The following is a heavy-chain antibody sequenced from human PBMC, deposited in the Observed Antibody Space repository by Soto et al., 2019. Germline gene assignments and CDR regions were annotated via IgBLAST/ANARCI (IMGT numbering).Heavy chain of an antibody. CDR1: GESISSSSYY. Sequence: SETLSLTCIVSGESISSSSYYWGWIRQPPGKGLEWIGSIYYSGRTYYNPSFKSRVTISIDTSKNQFPLKLSSVTATDTAVYCCARQRTTVVTQAYFDHWGQGALVTVSS. V-gene: IGHV4-39*01. CDR3: ARQRTTVVTQAYFDH. J-gene: IGHJ4*02. CDR2: IYYSGRT. D-gene: IGHD2-21*02.